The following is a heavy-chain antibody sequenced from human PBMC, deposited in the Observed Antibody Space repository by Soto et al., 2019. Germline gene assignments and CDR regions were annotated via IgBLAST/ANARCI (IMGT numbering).Heavy chain of an antibody. D-gene: IGHD1-26*01. CDR1: GFLFSTYL. Sequence: GGSLRLSCATSGFLFSTYLMTWVRQAPGKGLEWVSSINGRSNYKYYANSVRGRFTNSRDNAKNSLFMHRGSLTDEDTAVYYCAREDFIAWETSAFDYWGHGTVVTVSS. CDR2: INGRSNYK. V-gene: IGHV3-21*01. CDR3: AREDFIAWETSAFDY. J-gene: IGHJ4*01.